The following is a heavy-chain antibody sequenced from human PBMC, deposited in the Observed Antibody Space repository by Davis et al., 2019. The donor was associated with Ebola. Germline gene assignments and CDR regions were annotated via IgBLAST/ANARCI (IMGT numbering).Heavy chain of an antibody. D-gene: IGHD3-10*01. Sequence: SETLSLTCTVSGGSISSYYWSWIRQPPGKGLEWIGEINHSGSTNYNPSLKSRVTISVDTSKNQFSLKLSSVTAADTAVYYCARLRGGSGRHRPDYWGQGTLVTVSS. V-gene: IGHV4-34*01. J-gene: IGHJ4*02. CDR3: ARLRGGSGRHRPDY. CDR1: GGSISSYY. CDR2: INHSGST.